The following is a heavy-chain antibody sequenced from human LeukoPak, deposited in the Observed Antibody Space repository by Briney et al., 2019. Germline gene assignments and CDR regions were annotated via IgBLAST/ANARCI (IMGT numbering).Heavy chain of an antibody. CDR2: ISSSSSYI. Sequence: GGSLRLSCAASGFTFSSYEMNWVRQAPGKGLEWVSYISSSSSYIYYADSVKGRFTISRDNAKNSLYLQMNSLRAEDTAVYYCARMTTVTLAAFDIWGQGTMVTVSS. D-gene: IGHD4-17*01. CDR3: ARMTTVTLAAFDI. CDR1: GFTFSSYE. J-gene: IGHJ3*02. V-gene: IGHV3-21*05.